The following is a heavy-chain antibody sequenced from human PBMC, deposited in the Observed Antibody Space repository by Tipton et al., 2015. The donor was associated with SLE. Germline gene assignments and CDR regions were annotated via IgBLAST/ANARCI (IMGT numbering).Heavy chain of an antibody. CDR1: GGSISSGGYY. J-gene: IGHJ4*02. D-gene: IGHD1-7*01. CDR2: IYYSGST. CDR3: ARGGDWDYRLDY. V-gene: IGHV4-31*03. Sequence: TLSLTCTVSGGSISSGGYYWSWIRQHPGKGLEWIGCIYYSGSTYYNPSLKSRVTISVDTSKNQFSLKLSSATAADTAVYYCARGGDWDYRLDYWGQGTLVTVSS.